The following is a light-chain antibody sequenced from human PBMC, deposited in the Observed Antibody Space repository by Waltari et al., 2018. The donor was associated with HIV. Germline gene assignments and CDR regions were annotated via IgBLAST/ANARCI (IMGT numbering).Light chain of an antibody. CDR2: CAS. J-gene: IGKJ2*01. V-gene: IGKV4-1*01. Sequence: DIVMTQSPDSLAVSLGERATINCRSSQTVLSSSNNKNYLTWYQQKPGQPPKLLVYCASPRDAGVPDRISGGGSGTDFTFTISSLQAEDVAIYCCQQYYSTPYTFGQGTKLEIK. CDR3: QQYYSTPYT. CDR1: QTVLSSSNNKNY.